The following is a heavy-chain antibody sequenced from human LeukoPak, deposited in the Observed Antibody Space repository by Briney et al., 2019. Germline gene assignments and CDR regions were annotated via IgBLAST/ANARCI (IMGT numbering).Heavy chain of an antibody. D-gene: IGHD5-18*01. V-gene: IGHV4-34*01. CDR1: GGSFGGYY. J-gene: IGHJ4*02. CDR3: ARGGRDTGFDY. CDR2: INHSGST. Sequence: SETLSLTCAVYGGSFGGYYWSWIRQPPGKGLEWIGEINHSGSTNYNPSLKSRVTISVDTSKNQFSLKLTSVTAADTAVYYCARGGRDTGFDYWGQGTLVTVSS.